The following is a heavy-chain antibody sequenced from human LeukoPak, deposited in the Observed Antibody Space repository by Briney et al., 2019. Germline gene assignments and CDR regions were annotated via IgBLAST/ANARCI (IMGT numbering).Heavy chain of an antibody. V-gene: IGHV3-23*01. D-gene: IGHD4-23*01. Sequence: GGSLRHSCAASGFTFSSYAMSWVRQAPGKGLEWVSGISASGGSTYYADSVKGRFTISRVNSENTLYLQMNSLRAEDTAVYYCAKDRTPTTVVTRSWDYWGQGTLVTVSS. J-gene: IGHJ4*02. CDR1: GFTFSSYA. CDR2: ISASGGST. CDR3: AKDRTPTTVVTRSWDY.